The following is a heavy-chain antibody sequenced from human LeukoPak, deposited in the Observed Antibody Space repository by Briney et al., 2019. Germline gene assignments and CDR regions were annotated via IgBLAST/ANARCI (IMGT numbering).Heavy chain of an antibody. CDR1: GGSISSYY. D-gene: IGHD6-13*01. CDR2: IYYSGST. Sequence: SETLSLTCTVSGGSISSYYWSWIRQPPGKGLEWIGYIYYSGSTNYNPSLKSRVTISVDTSKNQFSLKLSSVTAADTAVYYCASYSSSWYLRYFDYWGQGTLVTVSS. CDR3: ASYSSSWYLRYFDY. V-gene: IGHV4-59*01. J-gene: IGHJ4*02.